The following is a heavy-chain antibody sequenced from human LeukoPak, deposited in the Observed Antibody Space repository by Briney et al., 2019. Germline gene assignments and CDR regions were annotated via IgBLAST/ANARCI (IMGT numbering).Heavy chain of an antibody. CDR2: IHHSGST. CDR3: ARASPYYCYMDV. V-gene: IGHV4-30-2*01. J-gene: IGHJ6*03. Sequence: PSETLSLTCTVSGDSISSGNYYWSWIRQPPGKGLEWIGYIHHSGSTYYNPSLKSRVTISVDRSNNQFSLNLNSLTAADTAVYYCARASPYYCYMDVWGKGTTVTVSS. CDR1: GDSISSGNYY.